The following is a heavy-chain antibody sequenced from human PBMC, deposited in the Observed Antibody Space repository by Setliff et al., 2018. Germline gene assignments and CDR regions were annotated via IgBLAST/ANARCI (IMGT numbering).Heavy chain of an antibody. CDR2: IRSKAFSYAT. D-gene: IGHD3-16*02. CDR3: TRDLDDYVWGSYRYHDY. V-gene: IGHV3-73*01. J-gene: IGHJ4*02. CDR1: GFTFSGSA. Sequence: LRLSCAVSGFTFSGSAVHWVRQASGKGLEWVGRIRSKAFSYATRYTESMKGRFTISRDDSKNTAYLQMNSLKTEDTAVYYCTRDLDDYVWGSYRYHDYWGQGTLVTVSS.